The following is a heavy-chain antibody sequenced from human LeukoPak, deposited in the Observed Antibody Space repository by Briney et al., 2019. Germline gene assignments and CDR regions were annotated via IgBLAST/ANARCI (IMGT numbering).Heavy chain of an antibody. D-gene: IGHD3-10*01. CDR1: GFTFSSYW. CDR3: ARADYYGSGSYYPKYYYYYYMDV. Sequence: PGGSLRLSCAASGFTFSSYWMSWVRQAPGKGLEWVANIKQDGSEKYYVDSVKGRFTISRDNAKNSLYLQMNSLRAEDTAVYYCARADYYGSGSYYPKYYYYYYMDVWGKGTTVTVSS. J-gene: IGHJ6*03. V-gene: IGHV3-7*04. CDR2: IKQDGSEK.